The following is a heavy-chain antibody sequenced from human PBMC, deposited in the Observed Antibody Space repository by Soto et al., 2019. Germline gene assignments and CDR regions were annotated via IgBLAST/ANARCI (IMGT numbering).Heavy chain of an antibody. CDR1: GFTFSSYG. CDR2: IWYDGSNK. V-gene: IGHV3-33*01. D-gene: IGHD2-15*01. CDR3: ASEYCSGGRCYYYGMHV. J-gene: IGHJ6*02. Sequence: QVQLVESGGGVVQPGRSLRLSCAASGFTFSSYGMHWVRQAPDKGLEWVAVIWYDGSNKYYADSVKGRFTISRDNSKNTLYLQMNSLRAEDTAVYYCASEYCSGGRCYYYGMHVWGQGTKVTVSS.